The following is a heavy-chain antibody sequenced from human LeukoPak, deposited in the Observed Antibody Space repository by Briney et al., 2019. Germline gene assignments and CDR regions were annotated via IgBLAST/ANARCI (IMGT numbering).Heavy chain of an antibody. V-gene: IGHV1-69*05. CDR2: IIPIFGTA. J-gene: IGHJ4*02. Sequence: SVKVSCKASGGTFSSYATSWVRQAPGQGLEWMGGIIPIFGTANYAQKFQGRVTITTDESTSTAYMELSSLRSEDTAVYYCARSRAGWELLFDYWGQGTLVTVSS. CDR3: ARSRAGWELLFDY. D-gene: IGHD1-26*01. CDR1: GGTFSSYA.